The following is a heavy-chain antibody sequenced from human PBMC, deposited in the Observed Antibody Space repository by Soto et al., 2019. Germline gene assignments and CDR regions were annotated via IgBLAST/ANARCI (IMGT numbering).Heavy chain of an antibody. V-gene: IGHV4-59*08. Sequence: QVQLQESGPGLVKPSETLSLTCTVSGGSISSYYWSWIRQPPGKGLEWIGYIYYSGSTNYNPSLKSRVTISVDTSKNQFSLKLSSVTAADTAVYYCARMTLAYYYDSSGYSENWFDPWGQGTLVTVSS. CDR2: IYYSGST. CDR3: ARMTLAYYYDSSGYSENWFDP. CDR1: GGSISSYY. J-gene: IGHJ5*02. D-gene: IGHD3-22*01.